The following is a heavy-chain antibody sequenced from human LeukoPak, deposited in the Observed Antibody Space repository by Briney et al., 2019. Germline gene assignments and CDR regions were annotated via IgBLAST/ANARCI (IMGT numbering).Heavy chain of an antibody. Sequence: GASVKVSCKASGYTFTSYDINWVRQATGQGLEWMGWMNPNSGNTGYAQKFQGRVTITADESTSTAYMELSSLRSEDTAVYYCARAGGNYYDSSGYFDYWGQGTLVTVSS. J-gene: IGHJ4*02. D-gene: IGHD3-22*01. CDR1: GYTFTSYD. CDR2: MNPNSGNT. V-gene: IGHV1-8*01. CDR3: ARAGGNYYDSSGYFDY.